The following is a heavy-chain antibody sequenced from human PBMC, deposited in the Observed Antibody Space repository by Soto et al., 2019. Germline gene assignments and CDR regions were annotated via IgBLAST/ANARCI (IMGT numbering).Heavy chain of an antibody. CDR1: GDTFTSYY. CDR2: INPSGGST. D-gene: IGHD6-6*01. J-gene: IGHJ6*02. CDR3: ARVASSSHTYYYYYGMDV. V-gene: IGHV1-46*01. Sequence: ASVKVSCKACGDTFTSYYMHWVRQAPGQGLEWMGIINPSGGSTSYAQKFQGRVTMTRDTSTSTVYMELSSLRSEDTAVYYCARVASSSHTYYYYYGMDVWGQGTTVTVSS.